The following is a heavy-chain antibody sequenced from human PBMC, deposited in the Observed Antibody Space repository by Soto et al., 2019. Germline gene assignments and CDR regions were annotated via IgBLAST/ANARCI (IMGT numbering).Heavy chain of an antibody. V-gene: IGHV1-8*01. CDR2: MNPNSGNT. Sequence: ASVKVSCKASGYTFTSYDINWVRQATGQGLEWMGWMNPNSGNTGYAQKFQGRVTMSRNTSISTAYMELSSLRSEDTAVYYCARGPYCSSTSCYFFREGWFDPWGQGTLVTVS. J-gene: IGHJ5*02. D-gene: IGHD2-2*01. CDR1: GYTFTSYD. CDR3: ARGPYCSSTSCYFFREGWFDP.